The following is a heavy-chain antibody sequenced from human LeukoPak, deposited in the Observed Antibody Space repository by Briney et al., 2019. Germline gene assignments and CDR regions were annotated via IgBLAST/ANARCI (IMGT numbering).Heavy chain of an antibody. CDR3: ARGPRILAAGSYYFDY. J-gene: IGHJ4*02. CDR1: GFTFKDYY. V-gene: IGHV3-11*01. Sequence: GASLRLSCAASGFTFKDYYFSWIRQAPGKGLEWVSFINVNGGAMYYADFVKGRFTISRDNAKSSLYLEMNSLRVEDTDVYYCARGPRILAAGSYYFDYWGQGSLVTVSS. CDR2: INVNGGAM. D-gene: IGHD6-13*01.